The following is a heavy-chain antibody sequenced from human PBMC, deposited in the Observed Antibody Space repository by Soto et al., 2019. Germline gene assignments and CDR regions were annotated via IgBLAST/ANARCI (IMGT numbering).Heavy chain of an antibody. CDR2: IYPDDSDV. CDR3: ARHKLNGGALVFEV. V-gene: IGHV5-51*01. J-gene: IGHJ3*01. D-gene: IGHD3-16*01. CDR1: GYSFANYW. Sequence: PGESLKISCKGSGYSFANYWIGWVRQMPGKGLEWMAIIYPDDSDVRYSPSFQGQVTISVDKSVTTAYLQWTRLKASDTAIYYWARHKLNGGALVFEVWGKATMVTV.